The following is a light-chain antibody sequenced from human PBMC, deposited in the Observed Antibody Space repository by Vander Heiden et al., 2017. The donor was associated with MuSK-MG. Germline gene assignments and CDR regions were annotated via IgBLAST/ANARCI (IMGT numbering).Light chain of an antibody. CDR1: QDIGVN. CDR2: SAS. J-gene: IGKJ3*01. CDR3: QQLNT. Sequence: IQLTQSPSFLSASAGDRVAITCQANQDIGVNLAWYQQKPGKAPKLLIYSASTLQSGVPPRFSGSGSGTVCTLTISSLQPEDFATYYCQQLNTFGPGTKVDIK. V-gene: IGKV1-9*01.